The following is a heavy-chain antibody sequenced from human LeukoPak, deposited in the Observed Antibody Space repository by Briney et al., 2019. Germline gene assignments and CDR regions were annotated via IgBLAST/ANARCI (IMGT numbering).Heavy chain of an antibody. D-gene: IGHD1-14*01. J-gene: IGHJ4*02. CDR1: GLHSQKYA. Sequence: GGSLRHSQAFSGLHSQKYAMSGVRQAPGKGLEWVSAISGSGSSTYYADSVKGRFTISRDNSKNTLYLQMNSLRAEDTAVYYCATPRPGLTYGWFGYWGQGTLVTVSS. CDR3: ATPRPGLTYGWFGY. V-gene: IGHV3-23*01. CDR2: ISGSGSST.